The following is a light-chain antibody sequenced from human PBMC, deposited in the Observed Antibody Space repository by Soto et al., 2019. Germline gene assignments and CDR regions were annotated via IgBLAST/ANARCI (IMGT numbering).Light chain of an antibody. J-gene: IGLJ3*02. CDR3: CSYAGGGTWV. Sequence: QSALTRPASVSGSPGQSITISCTGASSDVGSYNLVSWYQQHPGKAPKLMIYEVNKRPSGVSNRFSGSKSGNTASLTISGLQAEDEADYYCCSYAGGGTWVFGGGTKLTVL. CDR1: SSDVGSYNL. CDR2: EVN. V-gene: IGLV2-23*02.